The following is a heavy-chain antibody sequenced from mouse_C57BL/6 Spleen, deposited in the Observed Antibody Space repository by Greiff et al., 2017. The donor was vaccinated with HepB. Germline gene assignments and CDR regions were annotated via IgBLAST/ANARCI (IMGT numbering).Heavy chain of an antibody. V-gene: IGHV1-26*01. D-gene: IGHD2-5*01. Sequence: EVQLQQSGPELVKPGASVKISCKASGYTFTDYYMNWVKQSHGKSLEWIGDINPNNGGTSYNQKFKGKATLTVDKSSSTAYMELRSLTSEDSAVYYCARDYSNVWYFDVWGTGTTVTVSS. CDR1: GYTFTDYY. J-gene: IGHJ1*03. CDR3: ARDYSNVWYFDV. CDR2: INPNNGGT.